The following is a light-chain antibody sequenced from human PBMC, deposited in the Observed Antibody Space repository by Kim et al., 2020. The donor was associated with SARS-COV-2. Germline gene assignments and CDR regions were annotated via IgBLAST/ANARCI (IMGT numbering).Light chain of an antibody. CDR1: HIGSKN. CDR3: QVWDSSSDHWV. Sequence: APGTRARLNCGRHHIGSKNVHWYQQKPGQAPMVVIYYDSDRPSGIPERFSGSNSGNTATLTISRVEAGDEADYYCQVWDSSSDHWVFGGGTQLTVL. V-gene: IGLV3-21*04. CDR2: YDS. J-gene: IGLJ3*02.